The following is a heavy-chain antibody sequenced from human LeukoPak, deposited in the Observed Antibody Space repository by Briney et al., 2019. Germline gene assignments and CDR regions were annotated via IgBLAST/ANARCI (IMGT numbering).Heavy chain of an antibody. J-gene: IGHJ4*02. CDR1: GFTFSSYA. Sequence: PGGSLRLSCAASGFTFSSYAMSWVRQAPGKGPEWVSAITASGGSTYYADSVKGRFTISRDNSKNTLYLQMNSLRAEDTALYYCAKDIYGYNEMKSFDYWGQGTLVTVSS. V-gene: IGHV3-23*01. CDR3: AKDIYGYNEMKSFDY. D-gene: IGHD5-24*01. CDR2: ITASGGST.